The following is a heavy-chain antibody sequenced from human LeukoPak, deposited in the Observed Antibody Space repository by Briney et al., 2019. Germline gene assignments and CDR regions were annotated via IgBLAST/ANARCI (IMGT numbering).Heavy chain of an antibody. CDR3: ARDRHDYGDWGYYYYGMDV. Sequence: GGSLRLSCAASGFTVSSNYMSWVRQAPGKGLEWVSVIYSGGSTYYADSVKGRFTISGDNSKNTLYLQMNSLRAEDTAVYYCARDRHDYGDWGYYYYGMDVWGQGTTVTVSS. D-gene: IGHD4-17*01. V-gene: IGHV3-53*01. J-gene: IGHJ6*02. CDR1: GFTVSSNY. CDR2: IYSGGST.